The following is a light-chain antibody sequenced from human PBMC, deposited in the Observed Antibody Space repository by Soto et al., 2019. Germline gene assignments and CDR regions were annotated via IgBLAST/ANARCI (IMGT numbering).Light chain of an antibody. J-gene: IGLJ1*01. CDR3: SSYTRCSPLHV. CDR2: DVS. V-gene: IGLV2-14*01. CDR1: SSDVGGYNY. Sequence: QSALTQPASVSGSPGQSITISCTGTSSDVGGYNYVSWYQQHPGKAPKLMIYDVSNRPSGVSNRFSGSKSGNTASLTISGLQAEYDSYYYCSSYTRCSPLHVFGTGTTVTVL.